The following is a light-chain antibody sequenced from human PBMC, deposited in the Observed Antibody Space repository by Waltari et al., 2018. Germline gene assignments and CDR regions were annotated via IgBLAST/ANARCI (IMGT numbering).Light chain of an antibody. V-gene: IGLV6-57*01. J-gene: IGLJ2*01. CDR1: CGSIASTY. CDR2: ENN. CDR3: QSYDNDISVV. Sequence: NFMLSQPHSVSDSPGKTITISCTRNCGSIASTYLHCSQQRPGSSPTAVIYENNQRPSGVPDRFSGSIDRSSNSASLTISGLNTEDEADYYCQSYDNDISVVFGGGTKLTVL.